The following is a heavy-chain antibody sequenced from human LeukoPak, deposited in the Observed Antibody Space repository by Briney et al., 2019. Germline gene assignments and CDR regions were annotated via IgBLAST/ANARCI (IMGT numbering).Heavy chain of an antibody. CDR2: IYYSGST. Sequence: SETLSLTCTVSGGSISSSSYYWGWIRQPPGKGLEWIGSIYYSGSTYYNPSLKSRVTISVDTSKNQFSLKLSSVTAADTAVYYCARARWITMIGEYYFDYWGQGTLVTVSS. D-gene: IGHD3-22*01. J-gene: IGHJ4*02. CDR1: GGSISSSSYY. CDR3: ARARWITMIGEYYFDY. V-gene: IGHV4-39*01.